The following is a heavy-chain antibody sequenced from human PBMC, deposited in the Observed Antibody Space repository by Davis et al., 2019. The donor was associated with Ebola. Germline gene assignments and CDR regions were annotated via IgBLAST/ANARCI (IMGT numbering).Heavy chain of an antibody. CDR3: ARDGKYYGTDV. CDR2: MSPNSGNT. CDR1: GYTFTSYD. V-gene: IGHV1-8*01. Sequence: ASVKVSCKASGYTFTSYDINWVRQATGQGLEWMGWMSPNSGNTGYAQKFQGRVTMARNTSISTAYMELSSLRSDDTAVYYCARDGKYYGTDVWGQGTTVTVSS. D-gene: IGHD1-26*01. J-gene: IGHJ6*02.